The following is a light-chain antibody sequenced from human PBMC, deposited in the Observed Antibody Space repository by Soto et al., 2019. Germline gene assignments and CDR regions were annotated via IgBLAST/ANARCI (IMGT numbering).Light chain of an antibody. CDR3: QKSYSTPRT. J-gene: IGKJ1*01. CDR1: QSISIY. CDR2: AAS. Sequence: DIQMTQSPSSLSASVGDRVTITCRASQSISIYLNWYQQKPGKAPKLLIYAASSLQSGVPSRFSGSGSGTDFTLTISSLQPEDFASYYCQKSYSTPRTCGQGTKGDIK. V-gene: IGKV1-39*01.